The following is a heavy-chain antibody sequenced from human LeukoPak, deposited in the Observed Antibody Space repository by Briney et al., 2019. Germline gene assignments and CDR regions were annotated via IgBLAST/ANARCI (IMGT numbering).Heavy chain of an antibody. J-gene: IGHJ4*02. V-gene: IGHV3-7*01. D-gene: IGHD3-10*01. Sequence: GSLDLSCAASGFPFSSYWMSWGRPAPGKGLEWVANIKQDGSEKYYVDSVKGRFTISRDNAKNSLYLQMNSLRAEDTAVYYCAREKDYYGSGSYYPAKYWGQGTLVTVSS. CDR2: IKQDGSEK. CDR3: AREKDYYGSGSYYPAKY. CDR1: GFPFSSYW.